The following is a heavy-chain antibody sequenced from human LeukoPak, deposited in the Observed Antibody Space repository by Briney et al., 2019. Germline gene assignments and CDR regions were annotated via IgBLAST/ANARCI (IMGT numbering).Heavy chain of an antibody. CDR2: INHSGST. D-gene: IGHD3-22*01. CDR1: GGSFSGYY. Sequence: SETLSLTCAVYGGSFSGYYWSWIRQPPGKGLEWIGEINHSGSTNYNPSLKSRVTISVDTSKNQFSLKLSSVTAADTAVYYCAYDSSGYYYGAHAFDIWGQGTMVTVSS. J-gene: IGHJ3*02. CDR3: AYDSSGYYYGAHAFDI. V-gene: IGHV4-34*01.